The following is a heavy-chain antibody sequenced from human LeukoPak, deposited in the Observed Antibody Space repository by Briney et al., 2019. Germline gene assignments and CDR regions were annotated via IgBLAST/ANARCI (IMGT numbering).Heavy chain of an antibody. CDR1: GYTFTTYY. Sequence: GASVKVSCKASGYTFTTYYVHWVRQAPGQGLEWMGIINPSGGSTTYAQKFRGRLTMTRDMSTSTVYMELSSLRSEDTAVYYCARSGGYSGYDWPGSTDYWGQGTLVTVSS. J-gene: IGHJ4*02. CDR2: INPSGGST. D-gene: IGHD5-12*01. CDR3: ARSGGYSGYDWPGSTDY. V-gene: IGHV1-46*01.